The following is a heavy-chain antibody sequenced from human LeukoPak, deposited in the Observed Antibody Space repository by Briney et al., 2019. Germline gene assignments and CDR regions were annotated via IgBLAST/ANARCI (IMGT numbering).Heavy chain of an antibody. J-gene: IGHJ4*02. V-gene: IGHV1-69*05. D-gene: IGHD2-2*02. CDR2: IIPIFGTA. CDR3: ARDSGHCSSTSCYILTGT. Sequence: SVKVSCKASGGTFSSYVISWVRQAPGQGLEWMGGIIPIFGTANYAQKFQGRVTITTDESTSTAYMELSSLRSEDTAVYYCARDSGHCSSTSCYILTGTWGQGTLVTVSS. CDR1: GGTFSSYV.